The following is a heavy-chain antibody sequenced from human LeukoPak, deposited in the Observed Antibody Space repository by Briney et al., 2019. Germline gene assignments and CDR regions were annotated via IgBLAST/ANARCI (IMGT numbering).Heavy chain of an antibody. V-gene: IGHV3-7*01. CDR3: AKDRRRDGYKPDAFDI. D-gene: IGHD5-24*01. J-gene: IGHJ3*02. CDR2: IKQDGSEK. CDR1: GFTFSSYW. Sequence: GGSLRLSCAASGFTFSSYWMSWVRQAPGKGLEWVANIKQDGSEKYYVDSVKGRFTISRDNAKNSLYLQMNSLRAEDTAVYYCAKDRRRDGYKPDAFDIWGQGTMVTVSS.